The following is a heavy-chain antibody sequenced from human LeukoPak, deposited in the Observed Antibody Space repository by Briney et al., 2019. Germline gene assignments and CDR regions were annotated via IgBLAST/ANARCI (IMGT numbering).Heavy chain of an antibody. J-gene: IGHJ6*02. CDR3: ARESVVIAVADPYYYYGMDV. D-gene: IGHD6-19*01. CDR1: GGTFSSYA. Sequence: SVKVSCKASGGTFSSYAISWVRQAPGQGLEWMGGIIPIFGTANYAQKFQGRATITADESTSTAYMELSSLRSEDTAVYYCARESVVIAVADPYYYYGMDVWGQGTTVTVSS. CDR2: IIPIFGTA. V-gene: IGHV1-69*13.